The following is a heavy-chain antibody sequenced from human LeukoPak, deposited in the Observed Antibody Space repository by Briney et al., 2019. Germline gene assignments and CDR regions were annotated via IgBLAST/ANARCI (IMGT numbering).Heavy chain of an antibody. CDR2: INHSGST. Sequence: PSETLSLTCAVYGGSFSGYYWSWIRQPPGKGLEWIGEINHSGSTNYNPSLKSRVTISVDTSKNQFSLKLRSVTAADTAVYYCARGWYGSGSYYYYYMDGWGKGTTVTVSS. CDR3: ARGWYGSGSYYYYYMDG. V-gene: IGHV4-34*01. CDR1: GGSFSGYY. J-gene: IGHJ6*03. D-gene: IGHD3-10*01.